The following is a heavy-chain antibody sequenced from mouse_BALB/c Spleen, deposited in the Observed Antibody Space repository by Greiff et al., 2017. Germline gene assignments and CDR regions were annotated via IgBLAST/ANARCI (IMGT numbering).Heavy chain of an antibody. CDR3: ERSWGSSQGYAMDY. D-gene: IGHD1-1*01. V-gene: IGHV1-7*01. CDR1: GYTFTSYW. J-gene: IGHJ4*01. CDR2: INPSTGYT. Sequence: VQLQQSGAELVKPGASVKMSCTASGYTFTSYWMHWVNQRPGQGLEWIGYINPSTGYTEYNQKFKVKATLTADKSSSTAYMQLSSLTSEDSAVYYCERSWGSSQGYAMDYWGQGTSVTVSS.